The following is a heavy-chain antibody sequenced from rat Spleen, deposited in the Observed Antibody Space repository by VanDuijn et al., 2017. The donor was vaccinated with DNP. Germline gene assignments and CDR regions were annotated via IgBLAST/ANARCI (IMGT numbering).Heavy chain of an antibody. J-gene: IGHJ3*01. V-gene: IGHV2-41*01. CDR3: ARSPETSYIYFPWAY. D-gene: IGHD1-2*01. Sequence: QVQLKESGPGLVQPSQTLSLTCTVAGFSLTSQNVHWVRQSPGKGLEWMGVIWNNGGTRYNSVLKSRLSISKDTSKSQVFLKMNSLQTEDTATYYCARSPETSYIYFPWAYWGQGTLVIVSS. CDR1: GFSLTSQN. CDR2: IWNNGGT.